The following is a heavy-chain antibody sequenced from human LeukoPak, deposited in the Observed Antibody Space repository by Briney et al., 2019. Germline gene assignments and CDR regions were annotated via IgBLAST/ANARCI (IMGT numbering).Heavy chain of an antibody. J-gene: IGHJ4*02. CDR1: GFTFSSHA. CDR2: ITGSGSGA. D-gene: IGHD3-16*01. Sequence: GGSLRLSCTASGFTFSSHAMTWVRQAAGMGLQWVSSITGSGSGAYYADSVKGRVTISRDNSKNTVSLQMDSLRAEDTAVYYCAKGEGNWVPDYWGQGNLVTVSS. V-gene: IGHV3-23*01. CDR3: AKGEGNWVPDY.